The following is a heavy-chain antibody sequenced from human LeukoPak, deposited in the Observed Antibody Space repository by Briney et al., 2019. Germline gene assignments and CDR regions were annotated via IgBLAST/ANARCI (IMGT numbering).Heavy chain of an antibody. V-gene: IGHV3-7*01. CDR3: ARDYGDYFTDY. J-gene: IGHJ4*02. D-gene: IGHD4-17*01. CDR2: IKQDGSEK. CDR1: GFTFSGYW. Sequence: GGSLRLSCAASGFTFSGYWMSWVRQAPGKGLEWVANIKQDGSEKYYVDSVKGRFTISRDNAKNSLYLQMNSLRAEDTAVYYCARDYGDYFTDYWGQGTLVTVSS.